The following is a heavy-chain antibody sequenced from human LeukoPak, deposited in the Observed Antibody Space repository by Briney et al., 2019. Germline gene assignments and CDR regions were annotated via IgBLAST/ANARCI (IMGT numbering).Heavy chain of an antibody. CDR2: ISYDGSNK. Sequence: GGSLRLSCAASGFTFSSYGMHRVRQAPGKGLEWVAVISYDGSNKYYADSVKGRFTISRDNSKNTLYLQMNSLRAEDTAVYYCAKGPQTGYSNWGQGTMVTVSS. D-gene: IGHD6-13*01. CDR1: GFTFSSYG. V-gene: IGHV3-30*18. J-gene: IGHJ3*01. CDR3: AKGPQTGYSN.